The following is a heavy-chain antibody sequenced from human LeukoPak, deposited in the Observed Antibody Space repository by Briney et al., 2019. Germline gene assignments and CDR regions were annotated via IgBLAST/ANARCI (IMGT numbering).Heavy chain of an antibody. J-gene: IGHJ3*02. V-gene: IGHV3-21*01. CDR3: ARVANYYDFWSGKRSDAFDI. CDR1: GFTFSSYG. D-gene: IGHD3-3*01. CDR2: ISSSSSYI. Sequence: GGSLRLSCAASGFTFSSYGMNWVRQAPGKGLEWVSSISSSSSYIYYADSVKGRFTISRDNAKNSLYLQMNSLRAEDTAVYYCARVANYYDFWSGKRSDAFDIWGQGTMVTVSS.